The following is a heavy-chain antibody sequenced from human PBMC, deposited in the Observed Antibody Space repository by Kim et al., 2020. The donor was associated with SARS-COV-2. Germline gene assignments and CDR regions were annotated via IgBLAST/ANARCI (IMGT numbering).Heavy chain of an antibody. CDR2: INHSGRT. CDR3: ARRLSNTSGWGSHYCDL. J-gene: IGHJ1*01. V-gene: IGHV4-34*01. CDR1: GGSFSGYY. D-gene: IGHD3-10*01. Sequence: SETLSRTCAVYGGSFSGYYWSWIRQPPGKGLEWIGEINHSGRTNYNPSLKSRVTISVDTSKNQLSLKLTSVTAADAALYFCARRLSNTSGWGSHYCDLWGQGILVTVSS.